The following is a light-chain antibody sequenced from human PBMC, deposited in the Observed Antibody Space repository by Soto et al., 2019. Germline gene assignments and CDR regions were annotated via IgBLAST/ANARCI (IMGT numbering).Light chain of an antibody. CDR2: KAP. CDR1: QSIDAG. J-gene: IGKJ2*03. V-gene: IGKV1-5*03. Sequence: DIQMTQSPSTLSASVGDRVTITCRASQSIDAGLAWYQHKPGKAPKLLIYKAPSLESGVPSRFSGSGSGTDFTLTISSLQPDDFATYYCQQYNSYSRSFGQGTKLEIK. CDR3: QQYNSYSRS.